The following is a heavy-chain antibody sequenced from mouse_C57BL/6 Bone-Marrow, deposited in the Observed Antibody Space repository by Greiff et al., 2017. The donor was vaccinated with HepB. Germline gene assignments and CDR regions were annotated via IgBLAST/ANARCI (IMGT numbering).Heavy chain of an antibody. D-gene: IGHD2-10*02. CDR2: INPNNGGT. J-gene: IGHJ2*01. CDR1: GYTFTDYY. V-gene: IGHV1-26*01. Sequence: EVKLQQSGPELVKPGASVKISCKASGYTFTDYYMNWVKQSHGKSLEWIGDINPNNGGTSYNQKFKGKATLTVDKSSSTAYMELRSLTSEDSAVYYCARGYEEDYWGQGTTLTVSS. CDR3: ARGYEEDY.